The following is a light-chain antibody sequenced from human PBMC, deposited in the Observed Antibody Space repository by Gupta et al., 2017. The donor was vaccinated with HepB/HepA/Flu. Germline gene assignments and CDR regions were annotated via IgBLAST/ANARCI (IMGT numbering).Light chain of an antibody. Sequence: QSALTQPASVSGSPGQPVTLTCSGTSRNVGKYNLVSWYRQYPGAAPKLISYDVNKLSPGVSNRFAAAKSGNTASLTISGLQAEDEADYYCCSYGGSYIFVFAPGTKVTVL. CDR1: SRNVGKYNL. CDR3: CSYGGSYIFV. CDR2: DVN. J-gene: IGLJ1*01. V-gene: IGLV2-23*02.